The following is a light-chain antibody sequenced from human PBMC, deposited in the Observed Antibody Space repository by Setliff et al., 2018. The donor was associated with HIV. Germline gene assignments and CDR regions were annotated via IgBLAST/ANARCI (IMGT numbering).Light chain of an antibody. CDR1: TSDIGNYNY. CDR3: YSFAGNYTWI. V-gene: IGLV2-11*01. CDR2: DVS. Sequence: QSARAQPRSVSGSPGQSVTISCTGTTSDIGNYNYVSWYQGHPGKAPKLIIYDVSKWPSGVPDRFSGSKSGNTASLTISGLQAEDEADYYCYSFAGNYTWIFGGGTKVTVL. J-gene: IGLJ2*01.